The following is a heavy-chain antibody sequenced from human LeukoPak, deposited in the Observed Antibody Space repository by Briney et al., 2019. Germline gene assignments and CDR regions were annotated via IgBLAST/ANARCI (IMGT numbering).Heavy chain of an antibody. Sequence: SETLSLTCTVSGGSISSYYWSWIRQPPGKGLEWIGYIYYSGSTNYNPSLKSRVTISVDTSKNQFSLKLSSVTAADTAVYYCARGVKQQLITPWGQGTLVTVSS. CDR3: ARGVKQQLITP. CDR1: GGSISSYY. CDR2: IYYSGST. V-gene: IGHV4-59*08. J-gene: IGHJ5*02. D-gene: IGHD6-13*01.